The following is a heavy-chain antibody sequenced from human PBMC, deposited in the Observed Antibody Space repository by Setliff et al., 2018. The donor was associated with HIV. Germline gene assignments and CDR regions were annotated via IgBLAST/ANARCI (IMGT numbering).Heavy chain of an antibody. D-gene: IGHD5-12*01. V-gene: IGHV4-59*08. CDR1: GGPISSYY. J-gene: IGHJ5*02. CDR3: ARRGYSGYASGWFGP. Sequence: LSLTCSVSGGPISSYYWSWLRQPPGKGLEWLGYIYHSGGVNYNPSLKGRGTISLDTSKNQFSLRLTSVTAADTAVYYCARRGYSGYASGWFGPWGQGTLVTVSS. CDR2: IYHSGGV.